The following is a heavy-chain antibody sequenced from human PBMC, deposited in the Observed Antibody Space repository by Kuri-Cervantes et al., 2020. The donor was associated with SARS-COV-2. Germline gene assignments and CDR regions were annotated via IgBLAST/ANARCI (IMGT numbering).Heavy chain of an antibody. CDR1: GGTFSSND. CDR3: AGLTFYSLVPQ. V-gene: IGHV1-69*13. D-gene: IGHD6-13*01. Sequence: SVKDFCKASGGTFSSNDISWVRQTPGQGLEWMGGIIPIFGTANYAQKFQGRVTITADDSTSTAYMELSSLRSEDTAVYYCAGLTFYSLVPQWGQGTLVTVSS. J-gene: IGHJ4*02. CDR2: IIPIFGTA.